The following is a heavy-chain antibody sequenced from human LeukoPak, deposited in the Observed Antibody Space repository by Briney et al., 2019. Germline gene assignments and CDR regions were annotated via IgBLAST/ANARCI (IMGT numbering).Heavy chain of an antibody. D-gene: IGHD6-19*01. V-gene: IGHV4-59*01. J-gene: IGHJ5*02. CDR2: IYYSGST. Sequence: PSETLSLTCTVSGGSISSYYWSWIRQPPGKGLEWIGYIYYSGSTNYNPSLKSRVTISVDTSKNQFSLKLTSVTAADTAVYYCARDSSGWYHRFDPWGQGTLVTVSS. CDR1: GGSISSYY. CDR3: ARDSSGWYHRFDP.